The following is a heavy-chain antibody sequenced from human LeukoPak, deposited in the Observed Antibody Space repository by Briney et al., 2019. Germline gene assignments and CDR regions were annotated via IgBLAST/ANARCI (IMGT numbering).Heavy chain of an antibody. D-gene: IGHD6-13*01. CDR2: INHSGST. CDR3: ARGGQGIAAASTLFDY. J-gene: IGHJ4*02. Sequence: SETLSLTCAVYGGSFSGYYWSWIRQPPGKGLEWIGEINHSGSTNYNPSLKSRVTISVDTSKNQFSLKLSSVTAADTAVYYYARGGQGIAAASTLFDYWGQGTLVTVSS. CDR1: GGSFSGYY. V-gene: IGHV4-34*01.